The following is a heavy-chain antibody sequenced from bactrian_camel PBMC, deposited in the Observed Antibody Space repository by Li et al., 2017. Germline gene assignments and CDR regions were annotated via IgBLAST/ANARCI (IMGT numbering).Heavy chain of an antibody. Sequence: HVQLVESGGGAVQAGGSLRLSCVASAPTYSINCMGWFRQAPGKQREEVAVAYINTRSAKYGDSVKGRFTITQDNGKNTVYPQMDSLKLDDTALYYCAADDRGYRYTYWGQGTQVTVS. D-gene: IGHD2*01. CDR1: APTYSINC. J-gene: IGHJ4*01. CDR2: YINTRSA. V-gene: IGHV3S53*01. CDR3: AADDRGYRYTY.